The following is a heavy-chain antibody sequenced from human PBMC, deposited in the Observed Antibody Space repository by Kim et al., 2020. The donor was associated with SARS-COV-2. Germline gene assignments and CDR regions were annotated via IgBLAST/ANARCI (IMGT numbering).Heavy chain of an antibody. J-gene: IGHJ4*02. CDR2: IYHSGST. V-gene: IGHV4-4*02. CDR1: GGSISSSNW. D-gene: IGHD3-10*01. Sequence: SETLSLTCAVSGGSISSSNWWSWVRQPPGKGLEWIGEIYHSGSTNYNPSLKSRVTISVDKSKNQFSLKLSSVTAADTAVYYCARVGWSYYYGSGSDYWGQGTLVTVSS. CDR3: ARVGWSYYYGSGSDY.